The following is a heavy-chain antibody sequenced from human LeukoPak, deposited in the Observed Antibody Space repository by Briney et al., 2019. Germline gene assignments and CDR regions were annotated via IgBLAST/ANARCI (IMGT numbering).Heavy chain of an antibody. CDR1: GGPIISHY. D-gene: IGHD3-9*01. V-gene: IGHV4-59*11. Sequence: SETLSLTCSVSGGPIISHYWSWIRQPPGKGLEWIGYISNSGSTDYNPSLMSRVTISINTSKNQFSLKFTSVTDADSAVYYCVRVGADYDILTGYYWRGFDYWGQGTLVTVSS. CDR2: ISNSGST. J-gene: IGHJ4*02. CDR3: VRVGADYDILTGYYWRGFDY.